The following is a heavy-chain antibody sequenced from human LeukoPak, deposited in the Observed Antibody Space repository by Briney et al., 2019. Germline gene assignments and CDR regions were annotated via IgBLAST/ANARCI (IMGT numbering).Heavy chain of an antibody. CDR1: GFTFSSYG. V-gene: IGHV3-64*01. CDR2: ISSNGGST. J-gene: IGHJ4*02. D-gene: IGHD2-2*01. Sequence: GGSLRLSCAASGFTFSSYGMHWVRQAPGKGLEYVSAISSNGGSTYYANSVKGRFTISRDNSKNTLYLQMGRLRAEDLAVYYWGRQYCSRTSCTFDYWGQGTLVTVSS. CDR3: GRQYCSRTSCTFDY.